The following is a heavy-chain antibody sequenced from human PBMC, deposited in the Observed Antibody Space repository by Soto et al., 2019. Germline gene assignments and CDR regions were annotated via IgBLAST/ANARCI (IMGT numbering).Heavy chain of an antibody. CDR1: GFTFSSYA. CDR3: ARDQGYSYSSGRYKSWFDP. D-gene: IGHD5-18*01. V-gene: IGHV3-23*01. J-gene: IGHJ5*02. CDR2: ISGSGGST. Sequence: GGSLRLSCAASGFTFSSYAMSWVRQAPGKGLEWVSAISGSGGSTYYADSVKGRFTISRDNSKNTLYLQMNSLRAEDTAVYYCARDQGYSYSSGRYKSWFDPSGQGTLVTVSS.